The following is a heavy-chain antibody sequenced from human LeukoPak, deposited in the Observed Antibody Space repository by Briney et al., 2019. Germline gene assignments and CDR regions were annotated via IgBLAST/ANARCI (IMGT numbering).Heavy chain of an antibody. J-gene: IGHJ6*03. Sequence: SVKVSCKASGGTFSSYAISWVRQAPGQGLEWMGGIIPIFGTANYAQKFQGRVTITTDESTSTAYMELSSLRSEDTAVYYCASPNGLYSSSSYNYYYMDVWGKGTTVTVSS. CDR2: IIPIFGTA. V-gene: IGHV1-69*05. CDR3: ASPNGLYSSSSYNYYYMDV. D-gene: IGHD6-6*01. CDR1: GGTFSSYA.